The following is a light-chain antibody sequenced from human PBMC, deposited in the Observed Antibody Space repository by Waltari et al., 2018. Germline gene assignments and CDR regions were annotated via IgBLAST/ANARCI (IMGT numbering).Light chain of an antibody. CDR1: QSVSTY. CDR3: QHRFNWPLT. V-gene: IGKV3-11*01. J-gene: IGKJ4*01. Sequence: EIVLTQSPATLSLSPGDGATLSCRASQSVSTYLAWYQEKPGQAPRLLIYDASNRATGIPARFSGSGSGTDFTLTISGLEPEDSAVYYCQHRFNWPLTFGGGTKVESK. CDR2: DAS.